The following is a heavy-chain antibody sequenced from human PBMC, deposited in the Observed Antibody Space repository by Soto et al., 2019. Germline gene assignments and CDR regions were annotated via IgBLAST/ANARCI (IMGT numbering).Heavy chain of an antibody. V-gene: IGHV1-18*04. D-gene: IGHD3-3*01. Sequence: GASVKVSCKASGYTFTSYGISWVRQAPGQGREWMGWISAYNGNTNYAQKLQGRVTMTTDTSTSTAYMELRSLRSDDTAVYYCARDRLDDFWSGYYTYYYGMDVWGQGXTVTVSS. CDR1: GYTFTSYG. CDR3: ARDRLDDFWSGYYTYYYGMDV. CDR2: ISAYNGNT. J-gene: IGHJ6*02.